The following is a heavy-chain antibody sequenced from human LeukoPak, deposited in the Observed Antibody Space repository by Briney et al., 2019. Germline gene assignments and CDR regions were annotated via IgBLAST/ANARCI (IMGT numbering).Heavy chain of an antibody. V-gene: IGHV3-73*01. CDR3: TRRGHYYGSGSYYNYYYYGMDV. Sequence: GGSLKLSCAASGFTFSGSAMHWVRQASGKGLEWVGRIRSEANSYATAYAASVKGRFTISRDDSKNTAYLQMNSLKTEDTAVYYCTRRGHYYGSGSYYNYYYYGMDVWGKGTTVTVSS. CDR2: IRSEANSYAT. CDR1: GFTFSGSA. J-gene: IGHJ6*04. D-gene: IGHD3-10*01.